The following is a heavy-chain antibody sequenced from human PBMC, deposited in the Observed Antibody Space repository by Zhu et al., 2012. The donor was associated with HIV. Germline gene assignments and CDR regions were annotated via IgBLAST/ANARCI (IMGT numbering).Heavy chain of an antibody. CDR1: GGSFSGYY. CDR3: AGRFGYCSGGTCYSRAFDI. D-gene: IGHD2-15*01. CDR2: INHSGST. Sequence: QVQLQQWGAGLLKPSETLSLTCAVYGGSFSGYYWSWIRQPPGKGLEWIGEINHSGSTNYNPSLKSRVTISVDTSKNQFSLKLNSVTAADTAVYYCAGRFGYCSGGTCYSRAFDIWGQGTMVTVSS. J-gene: IGHJ3*02. V-gene: IGHV4-34*01.